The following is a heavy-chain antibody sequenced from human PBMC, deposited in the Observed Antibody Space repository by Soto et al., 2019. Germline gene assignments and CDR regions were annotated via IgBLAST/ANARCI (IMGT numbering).Heavy chain of an antibody. V-gene: IGHV3-23*01. CDR1: GFTFSSYA. Sequence: PGGSLRLSCAASGFTFSSYAMSWVRQAPGKGLEWVSAISGSGGSTYYADSVKGRFTISRDNSKNTLYLQMNSLRAEDTAVYYCASTIRYFDWLLSAVERYFDYWGQGTLVTVSS. CDR2: ISGSGGST. J-gene: IGHJ4*02. CDR3: ASTIRYFDWLLSAVERYFDY. D-gene: IGHD3-9*01.